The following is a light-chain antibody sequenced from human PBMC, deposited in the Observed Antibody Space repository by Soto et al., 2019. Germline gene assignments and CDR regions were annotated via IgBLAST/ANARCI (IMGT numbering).Light chain of an antibody. J-gene: IGLJ3*02. Sequence: QSALTQPASVSGSPGQSISISCTGTSSDVGGYNYVSWYQQHPGKAPKLMIYDVTTRPSGVSHRFSGSKSGNTASLTISGLQAEDEADYYCSSYTSSGSLLLFGGGTKLTVL. V-gene: IGLV2-14*03. CDR1: SSDVGGYNY. CDR3: SSYTSSGSLLL. CDR2: DVT.